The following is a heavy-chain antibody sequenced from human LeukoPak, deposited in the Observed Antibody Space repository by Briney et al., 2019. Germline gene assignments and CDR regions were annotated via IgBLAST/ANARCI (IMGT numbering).Heavy chain of an antibody. D-gene: IGHD6-19*01. CDR3: ARGTPSSSGWLYYGMDV. J-gene: IGHJ6*02. CDR1: GFIFSTYS. Sequence: QPGGSLRLSCAASGFIFSTYSMSWVRQAPGKGLEWVAVISYDGSNKYYADSVKGRFTISRDNSKNTLYLQMNSLRAEDTAVYYCARGTPSSSGWLYYGMDVWGQGTTVTVSS. V-gene: IGHV3-30*03. CDR2: ISYDGSNK.